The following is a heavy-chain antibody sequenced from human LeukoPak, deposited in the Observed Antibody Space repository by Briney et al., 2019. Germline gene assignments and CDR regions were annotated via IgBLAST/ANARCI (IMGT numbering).Heavy chain of an antibody. CDR1: GFTFSHAW. Sequence: GGSLRLSCAASGFTFSHAWMSWVRQAPGKGLEWVSYISSSGSTIYYADSVKGRFTISRDNAKNSLYLQMNSLRAEDTAVYYCAELGITMIGGVWGKGTTVTISS. J-gene: IGHJ6*04. D-gene: IGHD3-10*02. V-gene: IGHV3-11*04. CDR2: ISSSGSTI. CDR3: AELGITMIGGV.